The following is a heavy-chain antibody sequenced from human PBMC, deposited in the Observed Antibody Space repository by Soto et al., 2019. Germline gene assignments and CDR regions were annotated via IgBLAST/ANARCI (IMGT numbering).Heavy chain of an antibody. CDR1: GYTFTSYG. D-gene: IGHD5-12*01. J-gene: IGHJ4*02. CDR3: ARGEDSGYDYDGNFDY. V-gene: IGHV1-18*01. Sequence: ASVKVSCKASGYTFTSYGISWVRQAPGQGLEWMGWISAYNGNTNYAQKLQGXVTMXTDTSTSTAYMELRSLRSDDTAVYYCARGEDSGYDYDGNFDYWGQGTLVTVSS. CDR2: ISAYNGNT.